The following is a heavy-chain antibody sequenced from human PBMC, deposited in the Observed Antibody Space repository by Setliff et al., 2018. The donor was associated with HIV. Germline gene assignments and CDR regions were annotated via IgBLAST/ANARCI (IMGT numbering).Heavy chain of an antibody. D-gene: IGHD6-19*01. Sequence: ASVKVSCKASGYTFTDYYMHWVRQAPGQGLEWMGRINPNSGGTNYAQKFQGRVTMTRDTSISTAYLELSRLRSDDTAVYYCARRAVASVGDAFDIWGQGTMVTVSS. CDR3: ARRAVASVGDAFDI. CDR1: GYTFTDYY. J-gene: IGHJ3*02. CDR2: INPNSGGT. V-gene: IGHV1-2*06.